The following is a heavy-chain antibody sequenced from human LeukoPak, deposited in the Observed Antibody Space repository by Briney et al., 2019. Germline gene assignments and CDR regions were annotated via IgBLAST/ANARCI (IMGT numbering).Heavy chain of an antibody. D-gene: IGHD2-2*01. CDR3: VRDARYVPDY. Sequence: GGSLRLSCEASGFTFSSYWMHWVRQAPGKGLVWVSRIYSDGSNTIYADSVKGRFTISRDNAKNTLCLQMNSLRAEDTAVYYCVRDARYVPDYWGQGTLVTVSS. CDR2: IYSDGSNT. CDR1: GFTFSSYW. J-gene: IGHJ4*02. V-gene: IGHV3-74*01.